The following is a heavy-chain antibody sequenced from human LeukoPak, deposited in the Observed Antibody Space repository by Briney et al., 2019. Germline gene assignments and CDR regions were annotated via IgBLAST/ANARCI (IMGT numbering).Heavy chain of an antibody. Sequence: PGRSLRLSCAASGFTFSSYGMHWVRQAPGKGLEWVSSISSSSSYIYYADSVKGRFTISRDNAKNSLYLQMNSLRAEDTAVYYCAKSKRGITLHANFDYWGQGTLVTVSS. V-gene: IGHV3-21*01. CDR2: ISSSSSYI. J-gene: IGHJ4*02. D-gene: IGHD3-3*01. CDR1: GFTFSSYG. CDR3: AKSKRGITLHANFDY.